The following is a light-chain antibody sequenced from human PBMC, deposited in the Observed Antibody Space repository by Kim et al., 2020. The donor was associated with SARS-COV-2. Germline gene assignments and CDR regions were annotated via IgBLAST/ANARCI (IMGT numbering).Light chain of an antibody. J-gene: IGKJ2*01. Sequence: DIQMTQSPSTLSASIGDRVTITCRASQSIDNRLAWYQQKPGKAPRLLVYKAASLEGGVPSRFSGSGSGTEFTLTISGVQPDDFATYYCQHYDGYSGTFGQGTKLEI. CDR1: QSIDNR. V-gene: IGKV1-5*03. CDR2: KAA. CDR3: QHYDGYSGT.